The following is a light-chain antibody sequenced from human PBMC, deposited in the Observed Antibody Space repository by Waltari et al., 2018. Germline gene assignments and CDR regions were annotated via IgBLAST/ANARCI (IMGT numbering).Light chain of an antibody. CDR1: QDISSY. J-gene: IGKJ4*01. Sequence: DIRLTQSPSFLSASVGDRVTITCRASQDISSYFVWYQQKPGKAPKLLIYAASTLQSGVSSRFSGSGFGTEFTLTISSLQTEDFATYYCQQVNSHPLTFGGGTKVEIE. CDR3: QQVNSHPLT. CDR2: AAS. V-gene: IGKV1-9*01.